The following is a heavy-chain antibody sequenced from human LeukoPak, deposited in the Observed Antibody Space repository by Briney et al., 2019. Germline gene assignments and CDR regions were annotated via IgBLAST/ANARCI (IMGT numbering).Heavy chain of an antibody. J-gene: IGHJ5*02. Sequence: GASVKVSCKASGYTFTGYYMHWVRQAPGQGLEWMGWISAYNGNTNYAQKLQGRVTMTTDTSTSTAYMELRSLRSDDTAVYYCARLLYSSSWFDPWGQGTLVTVSS. V-gene: IGHV1-18*04. CDR3: ARLLYSSSWFDP. D-gene: IGHD6-13*01. CDR1: GYTFTGYY. CDR2: ISAYNGNT.